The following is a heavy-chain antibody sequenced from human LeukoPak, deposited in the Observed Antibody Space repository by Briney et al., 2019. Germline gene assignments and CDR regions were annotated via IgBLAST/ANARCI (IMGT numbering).Heavy chain of an antibody. CDR2: TYFRSKWYN. J-gene: IGHJ3*02. CDR1: GDSFSRNSAA. D-gene: IGHD1-1*01. Sequence: SQTLSLTCALSGDSFSRNSAAWNWIRQSPSRGLEWLGRTYFRSKWYNDYAVSVKSRIIINADTSKNHFSLQLNSVTPEDTAVYFCARNGIGTTYDAFGIWGQGTMVTVSS. CDR3: ARNGIGTTYDAFGI. V-gene: IGHV6-1*01.